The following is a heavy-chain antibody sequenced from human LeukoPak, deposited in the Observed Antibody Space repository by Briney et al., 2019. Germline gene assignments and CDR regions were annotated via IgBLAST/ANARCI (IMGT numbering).Heavy chain of an antibody. J-gene: IGHJ4*02. CDR3: AREYDSRARFDS. CDR2: ISSSGSPI. V-gene: IGHV3-48*01. D-gene: IGHD6-13*01. Sequence: GGSLTLSCVGSGDSFIRHTMIWVRRAPGKGLEWIAYISSSGSPIYYADSVKGRFTVSRDNARTSLFLHMNSQRAEDTAVYYCAREYDSRARFDSWGQGTLVTVSS. CDR1: GDSFIRHT.